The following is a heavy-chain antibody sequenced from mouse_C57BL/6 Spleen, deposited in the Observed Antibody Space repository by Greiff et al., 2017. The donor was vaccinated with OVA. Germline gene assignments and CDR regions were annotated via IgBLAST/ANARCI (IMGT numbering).Heavy chain of an antibody. J-gene: IGHJ2*01. CDR1: GYTFTSYW. Sequence: QVHVKQSGAELAKPGASVKLSCKASGYTFTSYWMHWVKQRPGQGLEWIGYINPSSGYTKYNQKFKDKATLTADKSSSTAYMQLSSLTYEDSAVYYCASYYYGNYFDYWGQGTTLTVSS. CDR2: INPSSGYT. CDR3: ASYYYGNYFDY. V-gene: IGHV1-7*01. D-gene: IGHD1-1*01.